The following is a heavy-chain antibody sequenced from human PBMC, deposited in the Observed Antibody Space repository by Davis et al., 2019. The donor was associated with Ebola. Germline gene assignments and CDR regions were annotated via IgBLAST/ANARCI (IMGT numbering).Heavy chain of an antibody. CDR1: GFTFSNDV. CDR2: ISDSGGST. D-gene: IGHD5-24*01. Sequence: GGSLRLSCAASGFTFSNDVMTWVRQAPGKGLDWVSTISDSGGSTYYADSVKGRFTISRDNSKNTLYLQMNSLRAEDTAVYYCAKGRRDGYDYGDDYWGQGTLVTVSS. CDR3: AKGRRDGYDYGDDY. V-gene: IGHV3-23*01. J-gene: IGHJ4*02.